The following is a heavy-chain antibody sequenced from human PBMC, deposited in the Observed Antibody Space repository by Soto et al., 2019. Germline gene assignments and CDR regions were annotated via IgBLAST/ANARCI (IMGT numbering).Heavy chain of an antibody. CDR3: TRELRSDIVVVVAAPEPAFDI. Sequence: GGSLRLSCTASGFTFGDYAMSWFRQAPGKGLEWVGFIRSKAYGGTTEYAASVKGRFTISRDDSKSIAYLQMNSLKTEDTAVYYCTRELRSDIVVVVAAPEPAFDIWGQGTMVTVSS. CDR2: IRSKAYGGTT. D-gene: IGHD2-15*01. CDR1: GFTFGDYA. J-gene: IGHJ3*02. V-gene: IGHV3-49*03.